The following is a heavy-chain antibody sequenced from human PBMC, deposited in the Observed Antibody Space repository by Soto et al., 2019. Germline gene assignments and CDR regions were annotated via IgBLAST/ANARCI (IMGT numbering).Heavy chain of an antibody. Sequence: WGALRLPWAAVGCTFIDHAVRCVRQDPGKGLEWGATISTVGHSTFSADSVKGRFTISRDNSKNTLYLQMNSLRAEDTAVYYCAKPGEPHDYSNYVFFGYYFDYWGQGTLVTVPQ. J-gene: IGHJ4*02. D-gene: IGHD4-4*01. CDR2: ISTVGHST. V-gene: IGHV3-23*01. CDR1: GCTFIDHA. CDR3: AKPGEPHDYSNYVFFGYYFDY.